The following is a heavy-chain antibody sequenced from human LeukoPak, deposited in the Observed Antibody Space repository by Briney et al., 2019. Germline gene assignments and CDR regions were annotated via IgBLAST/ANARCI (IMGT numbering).Heavy chain of an antibody. D-gene: IGHD6-13*01. J-gene: IGHJ2*01. Sequence: GGSLRLSCAASGFTFSSYDMHWVRQATGKGLEWVSAIGTAGDTYYPGSVKGRFTISRENAKNSLYLQMNSLRAGDTAMYYCARGPLGIAAAVPNWYFDLWGRGTLVTVSS. V-gene: IGHV3-13*01. CDR3: ARGPLGIAAAVPNWYFDL. CDR1: GFTFSSYD. CDR2: IGTAGDT.